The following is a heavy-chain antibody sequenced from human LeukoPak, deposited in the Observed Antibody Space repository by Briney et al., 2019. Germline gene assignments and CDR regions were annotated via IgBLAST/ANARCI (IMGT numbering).Heavy chain of an antibody. CDR1: GFISSDHY. J-gene: IGHJ4*02. D-gene: IGHD6-13*01. Sequence: GGSLRLSCAASGFISSDHYMDWVRQAPGKGLEWVGRIRNKERSYTTEYAMYVQGRVTISRDDSRNSVYLQMSSLDSDGTGVYFCVKVSAADGYSFDFWGQGTLVTVST. CDR3: VKVSAADGYSFDF. CDR2: IRNKERSYTT. V-gene: IGHV3-72*01.